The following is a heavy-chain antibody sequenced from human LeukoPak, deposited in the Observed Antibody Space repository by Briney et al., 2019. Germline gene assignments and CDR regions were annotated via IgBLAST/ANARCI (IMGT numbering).Heavy chain of an antibody. CDR1: GDSVSSGTYY. D-gene: IGHD3-9*01. Sequence: SESLSLTCTVSGDSVSSGTYYWSWIRHPPGKGLVWIGYIYYTGSTNYNPSLKSRVTISVDTSKSQFFLRLTSVTAADTAVYYCARATLYYDILTGYYSPGTFDIWGQGTMVTVSS. J-gene: IGHJ3*02. CDR3: ARATLYYDILTGYYSPGTFDI. V-gene: IGHV4-61*01. CDR2: IYYTGST.